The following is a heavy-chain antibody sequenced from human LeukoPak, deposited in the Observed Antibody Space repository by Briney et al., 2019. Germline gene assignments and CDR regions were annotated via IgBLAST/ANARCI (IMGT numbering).Heavy chain of an antibody. CDR2: ISYDGSNK. D-gene: IGHD3-3*01. Sequence: AGRSLRLSCAASGFTFSSYAMHWVRQAPGKGLEWVAVISYDGSNKYYADSVKGRFTISRDNSKNTLYLQMNSLRPEDTAIYYCAKEVRTILGAHMDVWGKGTTVTVSS. J-gene: IGHJ6*03. CDR3: AKEVRTILGAHMDV. CDR1: GFTFSSYA. V-gene: IGHV3-30-3*01.